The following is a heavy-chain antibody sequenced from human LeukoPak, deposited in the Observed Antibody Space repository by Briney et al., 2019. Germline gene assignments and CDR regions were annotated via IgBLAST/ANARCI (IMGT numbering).Heavy chain of an antibody. CDR2: IYTSGST. J-gene: IGHJ6*03. CDR1: GGSISSSSYY. V-gene: IGHV4-61*02. CDR3: ARVARRRYSGYDNYYYYYMDV. D-gene: IGHD5-12*01. Sequence: PLETLSLTCTVSGGSISSSSYYWGWIRQPPGKGLEWIGRIYTSGSTNYNPSLKSRVTISVDTSKNQFSLKLSSVTAADTAVYYCARVARRRYSGYDNYYYYYMDVWGKGTTVTVSS.